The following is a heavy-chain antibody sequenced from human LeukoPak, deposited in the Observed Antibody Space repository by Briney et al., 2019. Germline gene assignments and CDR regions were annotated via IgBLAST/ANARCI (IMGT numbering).Heavy chain of an antibody. CDR2: ISSSSSYI. Sequence: ASVKVSCKASGFTFSSYSMNWVRQAPGKGLEWVSSISSSSSYIYYADSVKGRFTISRDNAKNSLYLQMNSLRAEDTAVYYCARGVVVAAGDFDYWGQGTLVTVSS. V-gene: IGHV3-21*01. J-gene: IGHJ4*02. CDR3: ARGVVVAAGDFDY. D-gene: IGHD2-15*01. CDR1: GFTFSSYS.